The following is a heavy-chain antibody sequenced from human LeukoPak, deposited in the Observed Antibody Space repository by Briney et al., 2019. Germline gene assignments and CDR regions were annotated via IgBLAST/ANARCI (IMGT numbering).Heavy chain of an antibody. D-gene: IGHD3-10*01. CDR3: ARKFLGSRGYYFDY. V-gene: IGHV1-8*01. CDR2: LNLNSGNT. J-gene: IGHJ4*02. Sequence: ASVKLCCTASGSTFSSYDINRVRQAPGQGLGWMGWLNLNSGNTGYAQKFQGRVNMTRNTSVSTAYMELSSLRSEDTAVYYCARKFLGSRGYYFDYWGQGTLVTVSS. CDR1: GSTFSSYD.